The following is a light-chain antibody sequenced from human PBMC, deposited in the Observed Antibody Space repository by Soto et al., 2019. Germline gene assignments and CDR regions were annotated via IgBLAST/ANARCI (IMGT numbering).Light chain of an antibody. CDR1: QGISNS. CDR2: TAS. V-gene: IGKV1-27*01. CDR3: QKYNSAPLT. J-gene: IGKJ4*01. Sequence: DIQMTQSPSSLSASVGDRVTITGRASQGISNSLAWYQQKPGKVPKLLIYTASTLQSGVPSRFSGRGFGTDFTLTITSLQPEDVATYYCQKYNSAPLTFGGGTKVEIK.